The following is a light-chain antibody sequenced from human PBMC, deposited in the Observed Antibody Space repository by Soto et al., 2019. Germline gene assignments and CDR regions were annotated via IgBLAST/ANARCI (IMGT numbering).Light chain of an antibody. V-gene: IGKV3-15*01. Sequence: EILMTQSPATLSVSPGERVTFSCRASQSVSYYLAWYQQKPGQAPRLLIYGASTRATGFPARFSGSGSGTEFTLTITSLQSEDYAVYFCQQYNNWPYTFGQGTKVDI. J-gene: IGKJ2*01. CDR1: QSVSYY. CDR2: GAS. CDR3: QQYNNWPYT.